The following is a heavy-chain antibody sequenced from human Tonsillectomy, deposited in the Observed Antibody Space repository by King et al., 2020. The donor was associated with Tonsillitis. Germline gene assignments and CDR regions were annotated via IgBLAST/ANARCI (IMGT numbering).Heavy chain of an antibody. CDR3: VKFGGNENDAFDI. CDR2: ISSNGGST. Sequence: VQLVESGGGLVQPGGSLRLSCSASGFTFSSYAMHWVRQAPGKGLEYVSAISSNGGSTYYAVSVKGRFTISRDNSKNTLYLQMSSLRAEDTAVYYCVKFGGNENDAFDIWGQGTMVTVSS. J-gene: IGHJ3*02. CDR1: GFTFSSYA. V-gene: IGHV3-64D*06. D-gene: IGHD4-23*01.